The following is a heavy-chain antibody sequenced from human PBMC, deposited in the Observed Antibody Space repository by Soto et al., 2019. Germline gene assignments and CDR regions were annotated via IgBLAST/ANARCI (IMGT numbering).Heavy chain of an antibody. J-gene: IGHJ4*02. CDR3: ARQARGATWSDFDY. V-gene: IGHV4-39*01. CDR1: GGSISSRDYY. D-gene: IGHD1-26*01. Sequence: QLQLQESGPGLVKPSETLSLTCTVSGGSISSRDYYWGWIRQPPGKGLEWIGSIYYSGTTFSDPCLKSCVFMSVHTSKHQRSLRLSAVTAADTAVYYCARQARGATWSDFDYWGQGTLVTVSS. CDR2: IYYSGTT.